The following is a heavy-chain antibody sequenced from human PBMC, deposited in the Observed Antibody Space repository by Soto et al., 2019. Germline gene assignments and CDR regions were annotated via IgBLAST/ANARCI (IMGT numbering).Heavy chain of an antibody. CDR2: IYWDDDK. J-gene: IGHJ4*02. CDR3: VHLLPGVRFDS. V-gene: IGHV2-5*02. CDR1: GFSLSSSGVG. D-gene: IGHD7-27*01. Sequence: QITLKESGPSLVKPTETLTLTCTFSGFSLSSSGVGVSWIRQPPGKPLEWLALIYWDDDKYTSPSLKSRLTITKDTSKNQVVLLMTKMDPVDKATYFCVHLLPGVRFDSWCEVTLVTVSA.